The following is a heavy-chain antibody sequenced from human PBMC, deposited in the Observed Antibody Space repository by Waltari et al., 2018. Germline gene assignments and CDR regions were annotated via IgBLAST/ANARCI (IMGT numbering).Heavy chain of an antibody. CDR2: INPYNGNT. CDR1: GYTFTSYG. CDR3: ARDPFAPFY. V-gene: IGHV1-18*01. Sequence: QVQLVQSGAEVKKPGASVKVSCKASGYTFTSYGIRWVRQAPGQGLEWMGWINPYNGNTKHIERLQGRVTLTTDTSTNTAYMELRSLRSDDTAMYYCARDPFAPFYWGQGTLVTVSS. D-gene: IGHD3-10*01. J-gene: IGHJ4*02.